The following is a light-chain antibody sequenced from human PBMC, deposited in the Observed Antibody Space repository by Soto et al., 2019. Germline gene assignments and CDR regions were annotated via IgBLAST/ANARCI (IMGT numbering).Light chain of an antibody. J-gene: IGKJ4*01. CDR3: QQRGNWPLT. V-gene: IGKV3-11*01. Sequence: EIVLTQSPATLSLSPGERATLSCRASQSFSSSLAWYQQKPGQAPRLLIYDASTRPTGIPARFSGSGSGTDFTLTISSLEPEDFAVYYCQQRGNWPLTVGGGTKVEIK. CDR1: QSFSSS. CDR2: DAS.